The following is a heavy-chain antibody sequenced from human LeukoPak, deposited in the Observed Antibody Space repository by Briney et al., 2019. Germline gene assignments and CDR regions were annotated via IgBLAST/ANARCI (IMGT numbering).Heavy chain of an antibody. CDR3: ARVAVRGVNVDY. Sequence: TSETLSLTCTVSGGSISSYYWSWIRQPPGKGLEWIGYIYYSGSTNYNPSLKSRVTISVDASKNQFSLKLSSVTAADTAVYYCARVAVRGVNVDYWGQGTLVTVSS. J-gene: IGHJ4*02. D-gene: IGHD3-10*01. V-gene: IGHV4-59*01. CDR2: IYYSGST. CDR1: GGSISSYY.